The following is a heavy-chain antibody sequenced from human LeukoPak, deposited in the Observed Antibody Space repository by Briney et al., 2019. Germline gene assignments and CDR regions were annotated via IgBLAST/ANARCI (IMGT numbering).Heavy chain of an antibody. D-gene: IGHD3-16*01. CDR1: GGSISSYY. CDR2: IYTSGST. CDR3: ARVPTRAFVDY. Sequence: PSETLSLTCTVSGGSISSYYWSWIRQPAGKGLEWIGRIYTSGSTNYNPSLKSRVTISVDTSKNQFSLKLSSVTAADTAMYYCARVPTRAFVDYWGQGTLVTVSS. J-gene: IGHJ4*02. V-gene: IGHV4-4*07.